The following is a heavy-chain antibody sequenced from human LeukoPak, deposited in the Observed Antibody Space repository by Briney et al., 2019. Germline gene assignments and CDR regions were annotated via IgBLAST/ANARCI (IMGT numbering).Heavy chain of an antibody. CDR2: IYYSGST. D-gene: IGHD6-13*01. CDR1: GGSFSGYY. CDR3: ARKIDGYRP. Sequence: SETLSLTCAVYGGSFSGYYWSWIRQPPGKGLEWIGYIYYSGSTNYNPSLKSRVTISVDTSKNQFSLKLSPVTAADTAVYYCARKIDGYRPWGQGTLVTVSS. J-gene: IGHJ5*02. V-gene: IGHV4-59*01.